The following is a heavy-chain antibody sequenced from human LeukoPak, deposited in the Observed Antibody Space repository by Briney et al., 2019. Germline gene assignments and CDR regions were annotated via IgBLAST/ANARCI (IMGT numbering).Heavy chain of an antibody. CDR3: AREESSSSGYYFDY. J-gene: IGHJ4*02. CDR1: GFPFSGYG. D-gene: IGHD6-6*01. CDR2: ISGSAGST. V-gene: IGHV3-23*01. Sequence: GGTLRLSCAASGFPFSGYGMTWVRQAPGKGLEWVSGISGSAGSTYYADSVKGRFTISRDNSKNTLYLQMNSLRAEDTAVYYCAREESSSSGYYFDYWGQGALVTVSS.